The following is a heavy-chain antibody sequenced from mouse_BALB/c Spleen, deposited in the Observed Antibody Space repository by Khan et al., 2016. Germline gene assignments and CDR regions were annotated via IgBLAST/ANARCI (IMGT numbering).Heavy chain of an antibody. CDR3: ARDHGSSDGCFSY. D-gene: IGHD1-1*01. Sequence: QIQLVQSGPELKKPGETVKISCKASGYTFTNYGMNWVKQAPGKGLKWMGWINTSTGEPTYADDFKGRCAFSLETSASTAYLQINNLKHEDMATYFCARDHGSSDGCFSYWGQGTLVTVSA. J-gene: IGHJ3*01. V-gene: IGHV9-1*02. CDR2: INTSTGEP. CDR1: GYTFTNYG.